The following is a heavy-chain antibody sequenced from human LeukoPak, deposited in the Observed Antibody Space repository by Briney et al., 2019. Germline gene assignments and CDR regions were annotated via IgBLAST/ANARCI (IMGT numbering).Heavy chain of an antibody. Sequence: SETLSLTCTVSGGSINSYWSWIRQPPGKGLEWLAYISYAWSTNYNPSLKSRVTISVDTSKNQFSLKLSSVTAADTAVYYCARLSYVDYYFDYWGQGTLVTVSS. CDR1: GGSINSY. V-gene: IGHV4-59*08. J-gene: IGHJ4*02. CDR3: ARLSYVDYYFDY. D-gene: IGHD3-16*01. CDR2: ISYAWST.